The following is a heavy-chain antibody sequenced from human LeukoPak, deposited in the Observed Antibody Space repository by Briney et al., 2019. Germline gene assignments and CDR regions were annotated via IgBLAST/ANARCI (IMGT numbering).Heavy chain of an antibody. D-gene: IGHD5-18*01. J-gene: IGHJ4*02. CDR2: ISGSGGST. V-gene: IGHV3-23*01. CDR3: AKDQRYSYGQSPPRFDY. Sequence: GGSLRLSCAASGFTFSSYAMSWVRQAPGKGLEWVSAISGSGGSTYYADSVKGRFTISGDNSKNTLYLQMNSLRAEDTAVYYCAKDQRYSYGQSPPRFDYWGQGTLVTVSS. CDR1: GFTFSSYA.